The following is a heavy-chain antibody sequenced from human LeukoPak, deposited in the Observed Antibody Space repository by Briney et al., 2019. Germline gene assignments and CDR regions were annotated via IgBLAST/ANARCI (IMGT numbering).Heavy chain of an antibody. CDR2: IYPSGST. D-gene: IGHD6-25*01. Sequence: SETLSLTCTVSDDSISGYYYIWIRQPPGKGLEWIAYIYPSGSTKYNPSLKSPVTVSVDTSKNQLSLRLSSVTAADTAVYCCARRAAATRAFDIWGQGTTVTVSS. CDR1: DDSISGYY. CDR3: ARRAAATRAFDI. J-gene: IGHJ3*02. V-gene: IGHV4-4*09.